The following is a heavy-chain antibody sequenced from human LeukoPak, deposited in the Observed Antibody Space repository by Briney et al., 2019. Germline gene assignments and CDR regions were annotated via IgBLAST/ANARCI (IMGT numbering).Heavy chain of an antibody. V-gene: IGHV1-2*02. Sequence: ASVRVSCKASGYTFTGYYMHWVRHAPGQGLGWMGWINPNSGGTNYAQKFQGTVHMTRDTSISTAYMELSRLRSDDTAVYYCARGGGRWLAYYYYYMDVWGKGTTVTVSS. CDR1: GYTFTGYY. D-gene: IGHD6-19*01. J-gene: IGHJ6*03. CDR2: INPNSGGT. CDR3: ARGGGRWLAYYYYYMDV.